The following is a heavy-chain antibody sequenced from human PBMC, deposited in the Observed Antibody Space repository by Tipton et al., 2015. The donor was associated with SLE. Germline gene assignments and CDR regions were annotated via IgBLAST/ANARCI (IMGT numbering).Heavy chain of an antibody. CDR2: ITNNGNT. D-gene: IGHD2-8*01. CDR1: CGSISSVNYY. CDR3: ARHDTNYGRNWFDP. J-gene: IGHJ5*02. Sequence: TLSLTCSVSCGSISSVNYYWDWIRQPPGKGPEWIGRITNNGNTYYIPSLQSRVTMSVDTSKNHFSLKLSSVTAADTAVYYCARHDTNYGRNWFDPWGQGTLVTVSS. V-gene: IGHV4-39*01.